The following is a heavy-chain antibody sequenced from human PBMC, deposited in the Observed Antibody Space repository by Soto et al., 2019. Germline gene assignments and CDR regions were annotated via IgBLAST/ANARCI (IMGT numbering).Heavy chain of an antibody. J-gene: IGHJ5*02. CDR2: IYYSGST. CDR3: ARSFHGDYAP. Sequence: SETLSLTCTVSGGSISSYYWSWIRQPPGKGLEWIGYIYYSGSTNYNPSLKSRVTISVDTSKNQFSLKLSSVTAADTAMYYCARSFHGDYAPWGQGTLVTVSS. CDR1: GGSISSYY. D-gene: IGHD4-17*01. V-gene: IGHV4-59*01.